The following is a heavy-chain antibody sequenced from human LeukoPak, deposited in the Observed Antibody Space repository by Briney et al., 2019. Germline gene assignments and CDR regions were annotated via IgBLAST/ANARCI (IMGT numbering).Heavy chain of an antibody. CDR1: GYTFTGYY. D-gene: IGHD6-19*01. CDR3: ARRRSGWSEKDYFDY. V-gene: IGHV1-18*04. Sequence: ASVKVSCKASGYTFTGYYIHWVRQAPGQGLEWMGWISAYNGNTNYAQKLQGRVTMTTDTSTSTAYMELRSLRSDDTAVYYCARRRSGWSEKDYFDYWGQGTLVTVSS. J-gene: IGHJ4*02. CDR2: ISAYNGNT.